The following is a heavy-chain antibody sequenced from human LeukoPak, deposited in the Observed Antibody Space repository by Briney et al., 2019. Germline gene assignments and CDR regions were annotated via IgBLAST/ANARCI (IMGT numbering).Heavy chain of an antibody. D-gene: IGHD6-13*01. J-gene: IGHJ4*02. V-gene: IGHV4-34*01. CDR3: ARHGEAAGIHY. CDR2: INHSGST. CDR1: GGSFSGYY. Sequence: SETLSLTCAVYGGSFSGYYWSWIRQRPGKGLEWIGEINHSGSTNYNPSLKSRVTISVDTSKNQFSLKLSSVTAADTAVYYCARHGEAAGIHYWGQGTLVTVSS.